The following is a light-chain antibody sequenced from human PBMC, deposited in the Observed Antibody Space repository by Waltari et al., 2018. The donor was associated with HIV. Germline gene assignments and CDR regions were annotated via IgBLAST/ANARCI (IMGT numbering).Light chain of an antibody. CDR1: QSIGSDY. J-gene: IGKJ1*01. CDR2: GAS. V-gene: IGKV3-20*01. CDR3: QQYGSSPKT. Sequence: IVLTQSPGTLSLSPGARATLSRRASQSIGSDYLAWYQQKPGQAPRLLIYGASSRATGIPDRFSGSGSGTDFTLTISRLEPEDFAVYYCQQYGSSPKTFGQGTKVEIK.